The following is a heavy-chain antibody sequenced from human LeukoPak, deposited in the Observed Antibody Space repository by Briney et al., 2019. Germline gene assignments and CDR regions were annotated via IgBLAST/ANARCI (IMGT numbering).Heavy chain of an antibody. V-gene: IGHV4-31*03. CDR3: ARDVRRALRYFGPLSYYYYYGMDV. D-gene: IGHD3-9*01. Sequence: PSETLSLTCTVSGGSISSGGYYWSWIRQHPGKGLEWIGYIYYSGSTYYNPSLKSRVTISVDTSKNQFSLKLSSVTAADTAVYYCARDVRRALRYFGPLSYYYYYGMDVWGQGTTVTVSS. CDR2: IYYSGST. CDR1: GGSISSGGYY. J-gene: IGHJ6*02.